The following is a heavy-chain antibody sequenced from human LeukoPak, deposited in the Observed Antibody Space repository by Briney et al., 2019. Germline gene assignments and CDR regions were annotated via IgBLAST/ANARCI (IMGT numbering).Heavy chain of an antibody. CDR3: VRYYNALDV. J-gene: IGHJ3*01. V-gene: IGHV3-21*01. CDR2: IRSSGDDI. D-gene: IGHD3-10*01. Sequence: GGSLRLSCAASGFTFSGYTMNWVRQAPGQGLEWVSSIRSSGDDIFYGDSVKGRFTISRDNAKNSLYLQMNSLRADDSAVYYCVRYYNALDVWGHGTMVTVS. CDR1: GFTFSGYT.